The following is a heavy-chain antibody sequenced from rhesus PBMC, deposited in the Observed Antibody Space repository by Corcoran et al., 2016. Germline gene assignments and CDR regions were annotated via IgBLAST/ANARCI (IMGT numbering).Heavy chain of an antibody. CDR3: ARDGWGDYYFVEGYGLDS. CDR1: GGSISDDYY. J-gene: IGHJ6*01. D-gene: IGHD3-34*01. Sequence: QVQLQESGPGLVKPSETLSLTCAVSGGSISDDYYWSWIRQPPGKGLEWIWYIYGIGGGTNYHPSLKNRVTISIDTSKNQFSLKLSSVTAADTAVYYCARDGWGDYYFVEGYGLDSWGQGVVVTVSS. CDR2: IYGIGGGT. V-gene: IGHV4-106*01.